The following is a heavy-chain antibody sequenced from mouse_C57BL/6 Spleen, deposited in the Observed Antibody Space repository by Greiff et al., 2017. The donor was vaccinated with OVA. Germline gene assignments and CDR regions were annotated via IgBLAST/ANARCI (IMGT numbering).Heavy chain of an antibody. J-gene: IGHJ4*01. V-gene: IGHV1-82*01. CDR2: IYPGDGDH. Sequence: QVQLKESGPELVKPGASVKISCKASGYAFSSSWMNWVKQRPGKGLEWIGRIYPGDGDHNYNGKLKGKVTMPADKSSSTAYMQLSSLTSEDSAVYFCARSGCGYAMDYWGQGTSVTASS. CDR3: ARSGCGYAMDY. CDR1: GYAFSSSW.